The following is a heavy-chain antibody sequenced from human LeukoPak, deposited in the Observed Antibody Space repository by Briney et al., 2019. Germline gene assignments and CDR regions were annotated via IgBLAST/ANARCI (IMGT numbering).Heavy chain of an antibody. CDR1: GFTFSNSG. CDR3: AKDHPYYDYVWGSYGVDY. CDR2: ISGSGGST. V-gene: IGHV3-23*01. J-gene: IGHJ4*02. Sequence: GGSLRLSCAASGFTFSNSGMYWVRQAPGKGLEWVSAISGSGGSTYYADSGKGRFTISRDNSKNTLYLQMNSLRAEDTAVYYCAKDHPYYDYVWGSYGVDYWGQGTLVTVSS. D-gene: IGHD3-16*01.